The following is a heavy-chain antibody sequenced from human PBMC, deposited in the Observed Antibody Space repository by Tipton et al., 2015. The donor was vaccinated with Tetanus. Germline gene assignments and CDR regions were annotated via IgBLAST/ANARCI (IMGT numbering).Heavy chain of an antibody. J-gene: IGHJ6*02. D-gene: IGHD2-21*02. Sequence: LRLSCSVSGYSVGRGTDYWTWIRQPPGKGLEWIGHVYLSGSTYYNPSLESRLTLSVDESNNRFSLQLKSVTTADTAVYYCARFYCGGACHSPYYNAMDVWGQGTPVTVSS. CDR1: GYSVGRGTDY. CDR3: ARFYCGGACHSPYYNAMDV. CDR2: VYLSGST. V-gene: IGHV4-61*01.